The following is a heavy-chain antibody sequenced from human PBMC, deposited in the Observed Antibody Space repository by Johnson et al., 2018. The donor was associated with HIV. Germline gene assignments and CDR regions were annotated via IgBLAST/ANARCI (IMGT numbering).Heavy chain of an antibody. D-gene: IGHD6-13*01. Sequence: QVQLVESGGGVVQPGRSLRLSCAASGFTFSSYGMHWVRQAPGKGLEWVAVISYDGSKKYYPDSVKGRFTISRDISKNTLFLQMNSLRAEDTAVYYCARPVIAADDAFDIWGQGTMVTVSS. J-gene: IGHJ3*02. V-gene: IGHV3-30*03. CDR3: ARPVIAADDAFDI. CDR2: ISYDGSKK. CDR1: GFTFSSYG.